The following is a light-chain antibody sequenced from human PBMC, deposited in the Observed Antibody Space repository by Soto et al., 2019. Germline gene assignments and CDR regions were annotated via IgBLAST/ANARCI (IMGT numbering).Light chain of an antibody. CDR3: QQYYTTPAIT. Sequence: DIVMTQSPDSLAVSLCERATINCKSSQICLSSSNNKNYLAWYQQRPGQPPKLLIYWASTRESGVSDRFSGSGSGTDFTLTIGSLQAEDVAVYYCQQYYTTPAITFGQGTRLEIK. CDR1: QICLSSSNNKNY. CDR2: WAS. J-gene: IGKJ5*01. V-gene: IGKV4-1*01.